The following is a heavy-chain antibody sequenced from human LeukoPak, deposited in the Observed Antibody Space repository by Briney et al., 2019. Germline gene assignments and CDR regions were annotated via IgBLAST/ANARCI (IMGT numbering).Heavy chain of an antibody. D-gene: IGHD2-2*02. CDR1: GFTFSSYA. V-gene: IGHV3-23*01. J-gene: IGHJ4*02. Sequence: PGGSLRLSCAASGFTFSSYAMSWVRQAPGKGLEWVSAISGSDGSTYYADSVKGRFTISRDNSKNTLYLQMNSLRAEDTAVYYCAKSYCSSTSCYMSYFDYWGQGTLVTVSS. CDR3: AKSYCSSTSCYMSYFDY. CDR2: ISGSDGST.